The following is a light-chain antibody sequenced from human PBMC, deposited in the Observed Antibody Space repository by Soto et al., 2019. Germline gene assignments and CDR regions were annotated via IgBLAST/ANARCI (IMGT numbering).Light chain of an antibody. J-gene: IGKJ2*01. CDR3: QQYNNWPLT. V-gene: IGKV3-15*01. Sequence: EIVMTQSPGTLSVSPGESATLSCRASQSVSSNLAWYQQKPGQAPRLLLYDTSTSATGVPARFSGSGSGTEFTLTISSLQSEDFAVYYCQQYNNWPLTFGQGTKLEIK. CDR2: DTS. CDR1: QSVSSN.